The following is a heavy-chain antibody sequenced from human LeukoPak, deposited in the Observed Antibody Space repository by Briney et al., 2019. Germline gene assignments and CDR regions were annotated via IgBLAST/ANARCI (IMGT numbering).Heavy chain of an antibody. V-gene: IGHV3-53*01. Sequence: GGSLRLSCAAAGFTVSSNYMSWVRQAPGKGLEGVSVIYSGGSTYYADSVKGRFTISRDNSKNTLYLQMNSLRAEDTAVYYCATFEQLWFGPDYWGQGTLVTVSS. CDR3: ATFEQLWFGPDY. CDR2: IYSGGST. D-gene: IGHD3-10*01. J-gene: IGHJ4*02. CDR1: GFTVSSNY.